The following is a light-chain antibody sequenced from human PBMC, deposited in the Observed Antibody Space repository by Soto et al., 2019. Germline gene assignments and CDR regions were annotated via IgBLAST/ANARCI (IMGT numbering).Light chain of an antibody. CDR1: QSVSSSY. CDR2: GAS. J-gene: IGKJ2*01. CDR3: QQYRA. V-gene: IGKV3-20*01. Sequence: EIVLTQSPGTLSLSPGGRATLSCRTSQSVSSSYLAWYQQKPGQAPRLLIYGASSRATGIPDRFSGSGSGTDFTLTISRLEPEDFAVYYCQQYRAFGQGTKLEIK.